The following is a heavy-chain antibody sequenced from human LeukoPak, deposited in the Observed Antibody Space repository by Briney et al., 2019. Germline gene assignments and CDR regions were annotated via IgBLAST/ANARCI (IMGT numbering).Heavy chain of an antibody. V-gene: IGHV4-59*01. Sequence: SEALSLTCTVSGGSISSYYWSWIRQPPGKGLEWIGYIYYSGSTNYNPSLKSRVTISVDTSKDQFSLKLSSVTAADTAVYYCARGRAGITIFGVPTQPIDYWGQGTLVTVSS. CDR2: IYYSGST. CDR1: GGSISSYY. CDR3: ARGRAGITIFGVPTQPIDY. J-gene: IGHJ4*02. D-gene: IGHD3-3*01.